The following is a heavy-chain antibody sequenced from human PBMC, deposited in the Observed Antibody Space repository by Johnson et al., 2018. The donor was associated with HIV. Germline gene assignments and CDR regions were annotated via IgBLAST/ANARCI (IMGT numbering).Heavy chain of an antibody. CDR3: AIIDRLGGLSRALDV. Sequence: VQLVESGGGLVQPGGSLRLSCATSGFTFSSYAMSWVRQAPGKGLEWVSEVSAGGGSTYYADSVKGRFTISRDNSKNTLSLQMSSLRAEDTAVYFCAIIDRLGGLSRALDVWGQGTMVTVSS. V-gene: IGHV3-23*04. D-gene: IGHD6-25*01. CDR2: VSAGGGST. J-gene: IGHJ3*01. CDR1: GFTFSSYA.